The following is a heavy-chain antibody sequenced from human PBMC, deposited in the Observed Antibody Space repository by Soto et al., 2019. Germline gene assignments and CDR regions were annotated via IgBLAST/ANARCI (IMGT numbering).Heavy chain of an antibody. D-gene: IGHD3-3*01. J-gene: IGHJ5*02. CDR3: PLEYYDFWSGYFANH. CDR1: SFPFSNAW. V-gene: IGHV3-15*07. Sequence: GGSLRLSCAASSFPFSNAWMNWVRQAPGKGLEWVGRIKSKTDGGTTDYAAPVKGRFTISRDDSKNTLYLQMNSLKTEDTAVYYCPLEYYDFWSGYFANHWGQGTLVTVSS. CDR2: IKSKTDGGTT.